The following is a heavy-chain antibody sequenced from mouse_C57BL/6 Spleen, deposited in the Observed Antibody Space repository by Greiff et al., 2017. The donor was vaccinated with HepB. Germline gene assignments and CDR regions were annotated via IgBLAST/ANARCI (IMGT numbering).Heavy chain of an antibody. J-gene: IGHJ3*01. V-gene: IGHV1-26*01. CDR3: VRWLLQAY. CDR2: INPNNGGT. Sequence: EVQLQQSGPELVKPGASVKISCKASGYTFTDYYMNWVKQSHGKSLEWIGDINPNNGGTSYNQKFKGKATLTVDKSSSTAYMELRSLTSEDSAVYYCVRWLLQAYWGQGTLVTVSA. CDR1: GYTFTDYY. D-gene: IGHD2-3*01.